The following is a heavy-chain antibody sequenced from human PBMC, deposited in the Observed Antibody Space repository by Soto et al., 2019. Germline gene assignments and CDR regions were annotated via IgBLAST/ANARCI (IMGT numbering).Heavy chain of an antibody. Sequence: QVQLVESGGGVVQPGRSLRLSCAASGFTFSSYGMHWVRQAPGKGLEWVAVISYDGSNKYYADSVKGRFTISRDNSKNTLYLQMNSLRAEDTAVYYCAREGYSNYPAPYYYGMDVWGQGTTVTVSS. D-gene: IGHD4-4*01. J-gene: IGHJ6*02. CDR2: ISYDGSNK. CDR3: AREGYSNYPAPYYYGMDV. CDR1: GFTFSSYG. V-gene: IGHV3-30*03.